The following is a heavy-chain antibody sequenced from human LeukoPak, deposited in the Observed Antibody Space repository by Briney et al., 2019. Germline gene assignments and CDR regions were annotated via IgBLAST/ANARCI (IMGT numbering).Heavy chain of an antibody. V-gene: IGHV3-30*18. CDR1: GFTFSRYG. Sequence: GGSLRLSCAPSGFTFSRYGMHWLRQAPGKGLEWVAVISYDGSNKYYADSVKGRFPISRDNSKNTLYLQMNSLRAEDTAVYYCAKVGLSYYGSGSYYNWFDPWGQGTLVTVSS. D-gene: IGHD3-10*01. J-gene: IGHJ5*02. CDR2: ISYDGSNK. CDR3: AKVGLSYYGSGSYYNWFDP.